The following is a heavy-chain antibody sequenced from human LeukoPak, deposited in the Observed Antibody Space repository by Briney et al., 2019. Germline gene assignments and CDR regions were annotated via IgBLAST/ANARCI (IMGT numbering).Heavy chain of an antibody. J-gene: IGHJ4*02. CDR2: ISGSGGST. D-gene: IGHD3-16*01. CDR1: GFTFSSYA. CDR3: AKVGGSYDY. V-gene: IGHV3-23*01. Sequence: GGSLRLSCAASGFTFSSYAMSWVRQARGKGLEGVSAISGSGGSTYYADSVKGRFTISRDISKNTLYLQMNSLRVEDTAVYYCAKVGGSYDYWGQGTLVTVSS.